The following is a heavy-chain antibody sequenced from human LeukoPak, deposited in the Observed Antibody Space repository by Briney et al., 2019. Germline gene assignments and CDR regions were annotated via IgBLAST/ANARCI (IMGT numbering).Heavy chain of an antibody. Sequence: GGSLRLSCAASGFTFSTYAMSWVRQAAGEGLEWVSLISGSGGGTYYADSVKGRFTISRDNSKNTLYLQLNSLRVEDTAVYYCAKLLVERLRMQQYYFDYWGQGTLVTVSS. CDR1: GFTFSTYA. V-gene: IGHV3-23*01. CDR2: ISGSGGGT. D-gene: IGHD6-13*01. J-gene: IGHJ4*02. CDR3: AKLLVERLRMQQYYFDY.